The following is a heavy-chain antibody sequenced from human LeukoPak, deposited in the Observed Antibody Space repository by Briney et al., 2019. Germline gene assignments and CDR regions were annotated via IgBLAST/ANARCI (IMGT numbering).Heavy chain of an antibody. CDR3: AREGYYGSGSYGYFDP. CDR1: GGSISSYY. Sequence: SETLSLTCTVSGGSISSYYWSWIRQPAGKGLEWIGRIYTSGSTNYNPSLKSRVTMSVDTSKNQFSLKLSSVTAADTAVYYCAREGYYGSGSYGYFDPWGQGTLVTVSS. CDR2: IYTSGST. V-gene: IGHV4-4*07. D-gene: IGHD3-10*01. J-gene: IGHJ5*02.